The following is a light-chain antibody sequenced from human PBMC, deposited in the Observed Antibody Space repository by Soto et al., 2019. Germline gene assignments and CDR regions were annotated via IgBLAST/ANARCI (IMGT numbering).Light chain of an antibody. CDR3: QQLKSYPHP. V-gene: IGKV3-15*01. J-gene: IGKJ1*01. Sequence: RVMTQSPVSLSLYKGESVTLSCRASQSVSSNLAWYQQKPGQAPRLLIYGASTRATGIPARFSGSGSGTEFTLTISSLQSEDFATYYCQQLKSYPHPFGQGTNADIK. CDR1: QSVSSN. CDR2: GAS.